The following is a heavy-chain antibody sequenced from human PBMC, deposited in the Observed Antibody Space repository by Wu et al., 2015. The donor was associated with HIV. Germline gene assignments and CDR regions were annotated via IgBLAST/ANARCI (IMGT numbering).Heavy chain of an antibody. CDR2: IIPISDTT. Sequence: QVQLVQSGAEVRKPGSSVKVSCRASGGTFRNYAINWVRQAPGQGLEWMGRIIPISDTTNYAQRFQGRVTITVDKPTNTAFMELSSLTSEDTAVYYCARGSILEMATASYYYYVMDVWGQGTTVTVSS. CDR3: ARGSILEMATASYYYYVMDV. D-gene: IGHD5-24*01. CDR1: GGTFRNYA. J-gene: IGHJ6*02. V-gene: IGHV1-69*14.